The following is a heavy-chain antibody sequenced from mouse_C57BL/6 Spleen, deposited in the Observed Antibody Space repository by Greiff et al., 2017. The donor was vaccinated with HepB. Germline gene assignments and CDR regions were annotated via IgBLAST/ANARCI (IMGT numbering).Heavy chain of an antibody. D-gene: IGHD3-2*02. CDR3: ARSGRQLRLPYAMDY. CDR1: GYAFSSSW. J-gene: IGHJ4*01. Sequence: VQLQQSGPELVKPGASVEISCKASGYAFSSSWMNWVKQRPGKGLEWIGRIYPGDGDTNYNGKFKGKATLTADKSSSTAYMQLSSLTSEDSAVYFCARSGRQLRLPYAMDYWGQGTSVTVSS. V-gene: IGHV1-82*01. CDR2: IYPGDGDT.